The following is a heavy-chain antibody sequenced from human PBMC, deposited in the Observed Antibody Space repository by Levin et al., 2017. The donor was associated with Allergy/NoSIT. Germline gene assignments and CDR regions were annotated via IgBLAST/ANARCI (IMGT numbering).Heavy chain of an antibody. Sequence: PLASVKVSCKTSGYTFTGYYIHWVRQAPGQGLEWMGWINPKSGGTNYAQKFQGRVTMTRDTSSSTAYMELRRLRSDDTAVYYCARAHLLLFGELGEAPDVWGQGTTVTVSS. CDR3: ARAHLLLFGELGEAPDV. J-gene: IGHJ6*02. CDR2: INPKSGGT. V-gene: IGHV1-2*02. CDR1: GYTFTGYY. D-gene: IGHD3-10*01.